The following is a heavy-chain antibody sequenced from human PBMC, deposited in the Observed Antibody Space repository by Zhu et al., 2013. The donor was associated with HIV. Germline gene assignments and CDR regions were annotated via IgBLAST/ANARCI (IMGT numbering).Heavy chain of an antibody. CDR1: GSTFSSYA. D-gene: IGHD3-3*01. CDR3: ARDHRTIFGVVTEDY. CDR2: ISYDGSNK. J-gene: IGHJ4*02. Sequence: VQLVESGGGVVQPGRSLRLSCAASGSTFSSYAMHWVRQAPGKGLEWVAVISYDGSNKYYADSVKGRFTISRDNSKNTLYLQMNSLRAEDTAVYYCARDHRTIFGVVTEDYWGQGTLVTVSS. V-gene: IGHV3-30-3*01.